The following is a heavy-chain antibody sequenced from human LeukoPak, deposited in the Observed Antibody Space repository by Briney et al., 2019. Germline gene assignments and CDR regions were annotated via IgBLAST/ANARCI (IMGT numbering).Heavy chain of an antibody. CDR3: AMRGYVRPFDY. CDR2: INHSGST. J-gene: IGHJ4*02. D-gene: IGHD5-12*01. V-gene: IGHV4-34*01. Sequence: SETLSLTCAVYGGSFSGYYWSWIRQPPGKGLEWIGEINHSGSTNYNPSLKSRVTISVDKSKNQFSLKLSSVTAADTAVYYCAMRGYVRPFDYWGQGTLVTVSS. CDR1: GGSFSGYY.